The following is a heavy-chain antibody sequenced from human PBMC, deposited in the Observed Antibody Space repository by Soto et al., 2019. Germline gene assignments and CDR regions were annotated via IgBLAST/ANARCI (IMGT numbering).Heavy chain of an antibody. J-gene: IGHJ5*02. CDR1: GFSLSNARMG. Sequence: QVTLKESSPVLGKPTETLTLTCTVSGFSLSNARMGVSWIRQPPGKALEWLAHIFSNDEKSYSTSLKSRLTISKDTSKSQVVLTMTNMDPVDTATYYCARMNYDILTGPGEFDPWGQGTLVTVSS. CDR2: IFSNDEK. CDR3: ARMNYDILTGPGEFDP. D-gene: IGHD3-9*01. V-gene: IGHV2-26*01.